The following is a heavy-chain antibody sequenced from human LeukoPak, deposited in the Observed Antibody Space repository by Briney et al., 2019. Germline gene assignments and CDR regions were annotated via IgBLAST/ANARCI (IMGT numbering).Heavy chain of an antibody. V-gene: IGHV3-13*01. CDR1: GFTFSDYD. D-gene: IGHD1-1*01. Sequence: GGSLRLSCAASGFTFSDYDTHWVRQATGKGLEWVSAIGTAGDTYYTGSVKDRFTISRENAKNSLYLQMNSLRAGDTAVYYCARVAKERVGGVYYFDYWGQGTLVTVSS. CDR3: ARVAKERVGGVYYFDY. J-gene: IGHJ4*02. CDR2: IGTAGDT.